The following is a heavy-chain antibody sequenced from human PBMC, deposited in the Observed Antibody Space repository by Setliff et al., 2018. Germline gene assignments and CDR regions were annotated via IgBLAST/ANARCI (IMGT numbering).Heavy chain of an antibody. J-gene: IGHJ6*02. CDR2: INHSGST. Sequence: SETLSLTCAVYGGSFSTYYWIWIRQPPGKGLEWIGEINHSGSTNYNPSLKSRVTISVDTSKNQFSLELSSLRSEDTAVYYCARTRGLDVWGQGTTVTVSS. CDR1: GGSFSTYY. CDR3: ARTRGLDV. V-gene: IGHV4-34*01.